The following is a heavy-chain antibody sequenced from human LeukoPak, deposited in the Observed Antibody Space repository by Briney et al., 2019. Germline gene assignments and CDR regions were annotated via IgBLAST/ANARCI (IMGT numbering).Heavy chain of an antibody. J-gene: IGHJ4*02. CDR2: ISSSSSYI. V-gene: IGHV3-21*01. D-gene: IGHD3-22*01. CDR1: GFTFSSYS. CDR3: ARDHLRAYHYDSSGYPYFDY. Sequence: KPGGSLRLSCAASGFTFSSYSMNWVRQAPGKGLEWVSSISSSSSYIYYADSVKGRFTISRDNAKNSLYLQMNSLRAEDTAVYYCARDHLRAYHYDSSGYPYFDYWGQGTLVTVSS.